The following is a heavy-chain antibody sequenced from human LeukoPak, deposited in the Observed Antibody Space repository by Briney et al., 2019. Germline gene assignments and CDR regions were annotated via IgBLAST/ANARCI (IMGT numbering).Heavy chain of an antibody. Sequence: SQTLSLTCTVSGGSISSGGSYWSWIRQHPGKGLEWIGYIYYSVSPYYNPSLKSRVTISVDTSKNQFSLKLSSVTAADTAVYYCARGSTTVVTVSWFDPWGQGTLVTVSS. CDR3: ARGSTTVVTVSWFDP. CDR1: GGSISSGGSY. V-gene: IGHV4-31*03. J-gene: IGHJ5*02. D-gene: IGHD4-23*01. CDR2: IYYSVSP.